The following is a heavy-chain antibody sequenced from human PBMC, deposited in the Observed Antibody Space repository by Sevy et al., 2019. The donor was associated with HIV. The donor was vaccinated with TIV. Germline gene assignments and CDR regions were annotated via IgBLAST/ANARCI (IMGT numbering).Heavy chain of an antibody. CDR1: GYTFTNFW. J-gene: IGHJ4*02. CDR3: ARYPIVMVPAAEYYFDY. Sequence: GESLKISCKGSGYTFTNFWIGWVRQMPGKGLEWMGVIYPGDSDTRYSPSFQGQVTISADKSISTAYLQWSSLKASDTATYYCARYPIVMVPAAEYYFDYWGQGTLVTVSS. D-gene: IGHD2-2*01. CDR2: IYPGDSDT. V-gene: IGHV5-51*01.